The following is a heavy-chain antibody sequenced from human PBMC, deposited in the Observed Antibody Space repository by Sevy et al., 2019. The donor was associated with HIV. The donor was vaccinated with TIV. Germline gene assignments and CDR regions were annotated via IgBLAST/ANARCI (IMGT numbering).Heavy chain of an antibody. V-gene: IGHV4-59*01. J-gene: IGHJ5*02. D-gene: IGHD5-12*01. Sequence: SETLSLTCTVSGGSISAYYWSWIRQPPGKPLEYIGYIYYTGGTNYNPSLKSRVTISVDTSKNQFSLKLNSVTAADTAVYFCARAPPVRSGDDSLNWFDPWGQGTLVTVSS. CDR1: GGSISAYY. CDR3: ARAPPVRSGDDSLNWFDP. CDR2: IYYTGGT.